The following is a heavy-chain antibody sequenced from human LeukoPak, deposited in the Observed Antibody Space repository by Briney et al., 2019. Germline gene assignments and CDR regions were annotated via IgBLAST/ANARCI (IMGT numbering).Heavy chain of an antibody. CDR2: IYYSGST. CDR1: GGSISSYY. CDR3: AISGRYAPFDY. D-gene: IGHD1-26*01. Sequence: SETLSLTCTVSGGSISSYYWSWIRQPPGKGLEWIGYIYYSGSTNYNPSLKSRVTISVDTSKNQFSLKLSSVTAADTAVYYCAISGRYAPFDYWGQGTLVTVSS. V-gene: IGHV4-59*01. J-gene: IGHJ4*02.